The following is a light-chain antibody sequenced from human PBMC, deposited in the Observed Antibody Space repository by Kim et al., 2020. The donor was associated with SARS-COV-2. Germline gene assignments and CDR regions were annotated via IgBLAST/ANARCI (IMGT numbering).Light chain of an antibody. CDR2: YDS. CDR3: QVWDSSSDHWV. CDR1: NIGSKS. J-gene: IGLJ3*02. V-gene: IGLV3-21*04. Sequence: SYELTQPPSVSVAPGKTARITCGGNNIGSKSVHXYQQKPGQAPVLVIYYDSDRPSGIPERFSGSNSGNTATLTISRVEAGDEAAYYCQVWDSSSDHWVFG.